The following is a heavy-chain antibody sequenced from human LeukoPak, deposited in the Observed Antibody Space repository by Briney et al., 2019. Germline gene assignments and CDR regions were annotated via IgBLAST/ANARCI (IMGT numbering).Heavy chain of an antibody. CDR1: GFTFSTYS. D-gene: IGHD2-2*01. CDR2: IRSGNSYI. J-gene: IGHJ6*03. Sequence: PGGSLRLSCAASGFTFSTYSMNWVRQAPGRGLEWVSSIRSGNSYIYYADSVKGRFTISRDDAKNSLYLQMNSLRAEDTAVYYCARYCSSSRCLYYYHMDVWGKGTTVTVSS. V-gene: IGHV3-21*01. CDR3: ARYCSSSRCLYYYHMDV.